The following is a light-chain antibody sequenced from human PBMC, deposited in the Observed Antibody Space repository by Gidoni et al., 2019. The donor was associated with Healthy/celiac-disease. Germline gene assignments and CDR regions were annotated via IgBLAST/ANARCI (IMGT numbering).Light chain of an antibody. CDR2: RDS. J-gene: IGLJ2*01. V-gene: IGLV3-9*01. CDR1: NIGCKN. CDR3: QVWDSSTHVV. Sequence: SYELTQPLSVSVALGQTARITCGGNNIGCKNVHGYQQKPGQAPVLVIYRDSNRPSGIPERFSGSNSGNTATLTISRAQAGDEADYYCQVWDSSTHVVFGGGTKLTAL.